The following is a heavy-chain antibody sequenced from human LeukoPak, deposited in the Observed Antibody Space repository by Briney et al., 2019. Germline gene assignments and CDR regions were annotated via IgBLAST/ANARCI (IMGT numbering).Heavy chain of an antibody. CDR3: ARDKGTGWYLRDAFDI. D-gene: IGHD6-19*01. Sequence: PSETLSLTCTVSGGSISSGGYYWSWIRQHPGKGLEWIGYIYYSGSTYYNPSLKSRVTISVDTSKNQFSLKLSSVTAADTAVYYCARDKGTGWYLRDAFDIWGQGTMVTVSS. CDR1: GGSISSGGYY. J-gene: IGHJ3*02. CDR2: IYYSGST. V-gene: IGHV4-31*03.